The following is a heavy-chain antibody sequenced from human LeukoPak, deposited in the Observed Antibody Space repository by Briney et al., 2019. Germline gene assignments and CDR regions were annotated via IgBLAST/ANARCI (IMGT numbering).Heavy chain of an antibody. CDR3: ARAAAVSFGFDY. D-gene: IGHD2-15*01. J-gene: IGHJ4*02. CDR1: GGSISSYY. V-gene: IGHV4-59*01. CDR2: IYYSGST. Sequence: SETLSLTCTVSGGSISSYYWSWIRQPPGKGLEWIGYIYYSGSTNYNPSLNSRVTISVDTSKNQFSLKLTSVTAADTAVYYCARAAAVSFGFDYWGQGTLVTVSS.